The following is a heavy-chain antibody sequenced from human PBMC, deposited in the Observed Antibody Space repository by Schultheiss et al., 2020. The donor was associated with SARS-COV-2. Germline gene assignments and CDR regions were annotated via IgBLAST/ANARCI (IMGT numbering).Heavy chain of an antibody. D-gene: IGHD2-2*02. Sequence: ASVKVSCKASGYTFTDYYIHWVRQAPGQGPEWMGRINPKSDYTNYAQKFQGRVIMTSDTSISTAYMEMSSLRSDDTAMYYCARDIVVPAAIPGEVYYYYMDVWGKGTTVTVSS. J-gene: IGHJ6*03. CDR2: INPKSDYT. CDR1: GYTFTDYY. V-gene: IGHV1-2*06. CDR3: ARDIVVPAAIPGEVYYYYMDV.